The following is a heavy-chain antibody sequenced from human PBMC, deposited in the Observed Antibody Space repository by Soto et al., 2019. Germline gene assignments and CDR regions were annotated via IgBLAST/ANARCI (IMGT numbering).Heavy chain of an antibody. CDR2: ISGSGGST. Sequence: GGSLRLSCAASGFTFSSYAMSWVRQAPGKGLEWVSAISGSGGSTYYADSVKGRFTISRENSKNTLYLQMNSLRAEDTAVYYCAKDPTIFPYYYYMDVWGKGTTVTVSS. J-gene: IGHJ6*03. CDR1: GFTFSSYA. D-gene: IGHD3-3*01. CDR3: AKDPTIFPYYYYMDV. V-gene: IGHV3-23*01.